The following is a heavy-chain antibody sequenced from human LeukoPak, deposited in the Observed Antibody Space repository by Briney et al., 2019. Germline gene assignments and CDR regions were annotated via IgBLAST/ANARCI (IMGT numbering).Heavy chain of an antibody. CDR1: GGSFSGYY. D-gene: IGHD3-10*01. Sequence: PSETLSLTCAVYGGSFSGYYWSWIRQPPGKGLEWIGEINHSGSTNYNPSLKSRVTISVDTSKNQFSLKLSSVTAADTAVYYCARVSIYYGSYNWFDPWGQGTLVTVSS. CDR2: INHSGST. CDR3: ARVSIYYGSYNWFDP. J-gene: IGHJ5*02. V-gene: IGHV4-34*01.